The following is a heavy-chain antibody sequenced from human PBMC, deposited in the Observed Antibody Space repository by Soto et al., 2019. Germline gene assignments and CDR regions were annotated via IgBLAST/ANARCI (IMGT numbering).Heavy chain of an antibody. D-gene: IGHD3-10*01. CDR2: IYSGGST. J-gene: IGHJ3*02. V-gene: IGHV3-66*01. CDR1: GFTVSSNY. Sequence: EVQLVESGGGLVQPGGSLRLSCAASGFTVSSNYMSWVRQAPGKGLEWVSVIYSGGSTYYADSVKGRFTISRDNSKNTLYLQMNSLRAEDTAVYYCAFDLTMVRGVPETFDIWGQGTMVTVSS. CDR3: AFDLTMVRGVPETFDI.